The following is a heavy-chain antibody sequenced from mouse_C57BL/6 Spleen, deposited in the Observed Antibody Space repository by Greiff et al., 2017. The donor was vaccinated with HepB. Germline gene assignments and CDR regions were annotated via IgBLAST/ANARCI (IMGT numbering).Heavy chain of an antibody. CDR3: ARWGVVDYAMDY. D-gene: IGHD1-1*01. V-gene: IGHV1-82*01. Sequence: QVQLQQSGPELVKPGASVKISCKASGYAFSSSWVNWVKQRPGKGLEWIGRIYPGDGDTNYNGKFKGKATLTADKSSSTAYMQLSSLTSEDSAVYFCARWGVVDYAMDYWGQGTSVTVSS. CDR2: IYPGDGDT. J-gene: IGHJ4*01. CDR1: GYAFSSSW.